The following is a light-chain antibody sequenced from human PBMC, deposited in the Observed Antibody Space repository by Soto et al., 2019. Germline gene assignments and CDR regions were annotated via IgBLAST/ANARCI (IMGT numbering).Light chain of an antibody. V-gene: IGKV3-20*01. CDR3: QQYDSSPRT. Sequence: EILLTQSPGTRSLSPGERATLSCRASQSISSSYLAWYQQKPGQAPRLLIYGPSSRATGIPDRFSGSGSGTDFTLTINRLEPEDFAVYYCQQYDSSPRTFGQGTKVDIK. CDR2: GPS. CDR1: QSISSSY. J-gene: IGKJ1*01.